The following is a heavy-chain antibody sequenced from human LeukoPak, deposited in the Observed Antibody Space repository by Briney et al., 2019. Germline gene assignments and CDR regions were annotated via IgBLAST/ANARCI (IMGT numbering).Heavy chain of an antibody. V-gene: IGHV1-69*13. CDR2: IIPIFGTT. CDR1: GGTFSSYA. CDR3: ARAVILLNIAAHFDY. Sequence: SVKVSCKASGGTFSSYAISWVRQAPGQGLEWMGGIIPIFGTTNYAQKFQGRVTITADESTNTAYMELSSLRSEDTAVYYCARAVILLNIAAHFDYWGQGTLVTVSS. J-gene: IGHJ4*02. D-gene: IGHD6-25*01.